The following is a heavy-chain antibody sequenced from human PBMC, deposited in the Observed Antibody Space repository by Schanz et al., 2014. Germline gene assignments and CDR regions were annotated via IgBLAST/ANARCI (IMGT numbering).Heavy chain of an antibody. CDR3: VRIYSGYSGGYLDY. CDR2: IKQDGSEK. V-gene: IGHV3-7*01. J-gene: IGHJ4*02. D-gene: IGHD5-12*01. Sequence: EVQLVESGGGLVQPGGSLRLSCAASGFSISFHWMSWVRQAPGKGPEWVANIKQDGSEKYYVDSLKGRFTISRDNAKNSLYLQMSSLRAEDTAVYYCVRIYSGYSGGYLDYWGQGTLVTVSS. CDR1: GFSISFHW.